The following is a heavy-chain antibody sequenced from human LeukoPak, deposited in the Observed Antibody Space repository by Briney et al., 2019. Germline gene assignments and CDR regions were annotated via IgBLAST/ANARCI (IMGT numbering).Heavy chain of an antibody. Sequence: SETLSLTCTVSGGSISSSSYYWGWIRQPPGKGLEWIGSIYYSGSTYYNPSLKSRVTISVDTSKNQFCLKLSSVTAADTAVFYCARHQIESNTLNWFDPWGQGTLVTVSS. J-gene: IGHJ5*02. CDR1: GGSISSSSYY. D-gene: IGHD2/OR15-2a*01. CDR3: ARHQIESNTLNWFDP. CDR2: IYYSGST. V-gene: IGHV4-39*01.